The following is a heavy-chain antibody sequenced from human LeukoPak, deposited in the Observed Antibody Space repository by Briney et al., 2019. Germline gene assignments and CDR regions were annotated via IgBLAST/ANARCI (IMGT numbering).Heavy chain of an antibody. J-gene: IGHJ4*02. CDR2: IYYSGST. CDR1: GGPISSYY. V-gene: IGHV4-59*08. D-gene: IGHD3-16*01. Sequence: SETLSLTCSVSGGPISSYYWRWIRQPPGKGLEWMGNIYYSGSTNYNSSLKSRVTISVDTPKNQISLKLRSVTAADTAVYYCARKGVADLYYFDSWGQGTLVTVSS. CDR3: ARKGVADLYYFDS.